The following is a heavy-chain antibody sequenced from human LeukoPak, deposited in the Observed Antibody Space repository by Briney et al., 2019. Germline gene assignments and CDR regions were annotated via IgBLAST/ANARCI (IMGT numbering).Heavy chain of an antibody. V-gene: IGHV3-21*04. J-gene: IGHJ6*02. CDR2: ISSSSSYI. CDR3: ARFSPTPLLNYYYYGMDV. CDR1: GFTFSSYS. Sequence: GGSLRLSCAASGFTFSSYSMNWVRQAPGKGLEWVSSISSSSSYIYYADSVKGRFTISRDNAKNSLYLQMNSLRAEDTAVYYCARFSPTPLLNYYYYGMDVWGQGTTVTVSS.